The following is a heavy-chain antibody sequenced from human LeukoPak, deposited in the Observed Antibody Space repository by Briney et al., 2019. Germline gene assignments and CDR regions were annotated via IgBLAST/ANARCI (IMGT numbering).Heavy chain of an antibody. J-gene: IGHJ4*02. CDR2: ISSSGSTI. Sequence: GGSLRLSCAASGFTFSSYEMNWVRQAPGKGLEWVSYISSSGSTIYYADSVKGRFTISRDNAKNTLYLQMNSLRAEDTAVYYCAREEQWPFDYWGQGTLVTVSS. CDR3: AREEQWPFDY. V-gene: IGHV3-48*03. CDR1: GFTFSSYE. D-gene: IGHD6-19*01.